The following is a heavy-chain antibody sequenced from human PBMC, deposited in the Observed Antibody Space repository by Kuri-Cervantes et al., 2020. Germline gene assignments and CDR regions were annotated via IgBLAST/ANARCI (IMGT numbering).Heavy chain of an antibody. CDR3: ARQTRIAAAGPVNWFDP. D-gene: IGHD6-13*01. V-gene: IGHV1-2*02. CDR1: GYTFTGYY. CDR2: INPNSGGT. Sequence: ASVKVSCKASGYTFTGYYMHWVRQAPGQGLEWIGWINPNSGGTNYAQKFKGRVPMTRDTSISTAYMEVSSLRSDDTAVYYCARQTRIAAAGPVNWFDPWGQGTLVTVSS. J-gene: IGHJ5*02.